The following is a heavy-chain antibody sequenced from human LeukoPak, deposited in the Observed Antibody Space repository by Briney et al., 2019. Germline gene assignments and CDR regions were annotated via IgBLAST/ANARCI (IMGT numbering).Heavy chain of an antibody. CDR2: ISGSGGAT. CDR3: AKDRVAAVAGDFDY. J-gene: IGHJ4*02. CDR1: GFTFSTYA. Sequence: GGSLRLSCVASGFTFSTYAMSWVRQAPGKGLEWVSAISGSGGATYYGDSVKGRFTISRDNAKNTLYLQMNSLRAEDTAVYYCAKDRVAAVAGDFDYWGQGTLVTVSS. V-gene: IGHV3-23*01. D-gene: IGHD6-19*01.